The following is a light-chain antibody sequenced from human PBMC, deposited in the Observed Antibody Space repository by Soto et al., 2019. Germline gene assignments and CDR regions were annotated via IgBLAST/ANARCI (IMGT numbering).Light chain of an antibody. J-gene: IGKJ1*01. Sequence: DTVMTQSPDSLAVSLGERATINCKSSQSILSSSKNKNYLAWYQLKPGQPPRLLIYLASTRESGVPDRFSGSGSGTHFTLTISSLQAEHVALYFCQQYYCSPWTFGQGTKVEIK. CDR1: QSILSSSKNKNY. V-gene: IGKV4-1*01. CDR2: LAS. CDR3: QQYYCSPWT.